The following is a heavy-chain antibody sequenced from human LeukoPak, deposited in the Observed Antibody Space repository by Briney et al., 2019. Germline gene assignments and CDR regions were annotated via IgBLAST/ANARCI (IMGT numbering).Heavy chain of an antibody. V-gene: IGHV1-2*02. Sequence: GASVKVSCKASGYTFTGYYIHWVRQAPGQGLEWMGWINPNSGGTNYAQKFQGRVTMTRDTSISTAYMELSRLRSDDTAVYYFARGGIVVRGTGFDPWGQGTLVTVSS. CDR1: GYTFTGYY. CDR3: ARGGIVVRGTGFDP. CDR2: INPNSGGT. J-gene: IGHJ5*02. D-gene: IGHD3-22*01.